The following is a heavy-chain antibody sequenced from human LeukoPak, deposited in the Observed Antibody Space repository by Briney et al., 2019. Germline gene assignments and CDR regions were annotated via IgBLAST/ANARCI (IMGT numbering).Heavy chain of an antibody. CDR2: ISTTGTTI. D-gene: IGHD5-24*01. Sequence: PGGSLRLSCEASGFIFSSYEMNWVRQAPGKGLEWVSYISTTGTTIYYSDSVRGRFTISRDNARNSPFLQMSSLRAEDTAVYYCARGRRDGYNYWGQGTLVTVSS. CDR1: GFIFSSYE. V-gene: IGHV3-48*03. J-gene: IGHJ4*02. CDR3: ARGRRDGYNY.